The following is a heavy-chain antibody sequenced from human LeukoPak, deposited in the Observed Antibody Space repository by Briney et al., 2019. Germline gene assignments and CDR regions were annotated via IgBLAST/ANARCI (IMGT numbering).Heavy chain of an antibody. CDR1: GDSISSYY. Sequence: PSETLSLTCTVSGDSISSYYWSWIRQPPGKGLEWMGYINYSGNTNYNPSLKSRVTISVDTSKNQFSLRLTSVTAADTAVYYCAREGRQDYVYFDCWGQGTLATVSS. D-gene: IGHD4-17*01. V-gene: IGHV4-59*01. CDR3: AREGRQDYVYFDC. CDR2: INYSGNT. J-gene: IGHJ4*02.